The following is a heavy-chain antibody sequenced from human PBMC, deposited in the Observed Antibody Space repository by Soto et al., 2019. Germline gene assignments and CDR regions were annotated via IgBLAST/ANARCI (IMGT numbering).Heavy chain of an antibody. CDR2: INPNSGGT. CDR3: ARFKGDYDLSPYYYDYYMDV. J-gene: IGHJ6*03. D-gene: IGHD4-17*01. Sequence: ASVKVSCKASGYIFTDYYMHWVRQAPGQELGWMGRINPNSGGTNYAQKFQGRVTMTRDTSISTAYTELSSLRSEDTATYYCARFKGDYDLSPYYYDYYMDVWGKGTTVTVSS. V-gene: IGHV1-2*06. CDR1: GYIFTDYY.